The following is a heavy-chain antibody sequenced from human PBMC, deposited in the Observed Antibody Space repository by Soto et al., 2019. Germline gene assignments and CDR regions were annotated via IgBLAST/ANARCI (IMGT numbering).Heavy chain of an antibody. J-gene: IGHJ5*02. CDR3: ARVLHYYDSSGYYWFEP. CDR1: GGTFSSYA. Sequence: QVQLVQSGAEVKKPGSSVKVSCKASGGTFSSYAISWVRQAPGQGLEWMGGIIPIFGTANYAQKFQGRVTITADESTSTAYMELSSLRSEDTAVYYCARVLHYYDSSGYYWFEPWGQGTLVTVSS. V-gene: IGHV1-69*01. CDR2: IIPIFGTA. D-gene: IGHD3-22*01.